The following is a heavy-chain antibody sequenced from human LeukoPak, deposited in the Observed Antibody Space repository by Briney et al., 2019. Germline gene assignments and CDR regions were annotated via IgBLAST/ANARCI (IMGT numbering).Heavy chain of an antibody. CDR1: GFTFSSYS. J-gene: IGHJ3*02. V-gene: IGHV3-23*01. Sequence: GGSLRLSCAASGFTFSSYSMNWVRQAPGKGLEWVSAISGSGGSTYYADSVKGRFTISRDNSKNTLYLQMNSLRAEDTAVYYCAKEIKPIRGAFDIWGQGTMVTVSS. CDR2: ISGSGGST. CDR3: AKEIKPIRGAFDI.